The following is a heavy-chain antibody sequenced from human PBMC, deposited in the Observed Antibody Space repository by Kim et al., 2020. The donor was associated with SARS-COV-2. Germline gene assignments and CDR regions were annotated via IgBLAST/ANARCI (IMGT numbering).Heavy chain of an antibody. CDR3: ASRTVTPLESYYGMDV. V-gene: IGHV4-30-2*01. Sequence: SETLSLTCAVSGGSISSGGYSWSWIRQPPGKGLEWIGYIYHSGSTYYNPSLKSRVTISVDRSKNQFSLKLSSVTAADTAVYYCASRTVTPLESYYGMDVWGQGTTVTVSS. CDR1: GGSISSGGYS. D-gene: IGHD4-17*01. J-gene: IGHJ6*02. CDR2: IYHSGST.